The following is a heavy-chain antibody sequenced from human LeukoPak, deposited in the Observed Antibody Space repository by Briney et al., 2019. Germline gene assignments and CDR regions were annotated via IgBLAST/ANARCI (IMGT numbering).Heavy chain of an antibody. Sequence: GGSLRLSCAASGFIFSSFGMHWVRQAPGKGLEWVAFIQDDESNKFYADSVKGRFTISRDNSKNTLFLQMNSLRPEETALYYCAKQMVERPHYYYMDVWGKGTTVTVSS. V-gene: IGHV3-30*02. J-gene: IGHJ6*03. CDR3: AKQMVERPHYYYMDV. D-gene: IGHD2-15*01. CDR2: IQDDESNK. CDR1: GFIFSSFG.